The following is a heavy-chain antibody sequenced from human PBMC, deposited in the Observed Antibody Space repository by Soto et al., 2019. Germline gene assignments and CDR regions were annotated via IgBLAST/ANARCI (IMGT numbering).Heavy chain of an antibody. CDR3: AISVAAAGTGHFDY. V-gene: IGHV4-59*08. Sequence: SETLSLTCTVSGGSISSYYWSWIRQPPGKGLEWIGYIYYSGSTNYNPSLKSRVTISVDTSKNQFSLKLSSVTAADTAVYYCAISVAAAGTGHFDYWGQGTLVTVS. D-gene: IGHD6-13*01. CDR2: IYYSGST. J-gene: IGHJ4*02. CDR1: GGSISSYY.